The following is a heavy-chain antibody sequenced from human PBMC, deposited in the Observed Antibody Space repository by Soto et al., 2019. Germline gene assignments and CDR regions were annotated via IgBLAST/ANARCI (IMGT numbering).Heavy chain of an antibody. J-gene: IGHJ6*02. V-gene: IGHV1-3*01. CDR2: INAGSGNT. CDR3: ARKIFCNTWCDNAMDV. CDR1: GFVFTHYG. D-gene: IGHD2-8*01. Sequence: QVLLVQSGAEVRKPGASVKVSCKASGFVFTHYGVHWVRLAPGQRLEWMGWINAGSGNTKYSESFQGRVSITRDTSATTVHMELGRLTSEDTAVYYCARKIFCNTWCDNAMDVWGQGTTVTVSS.